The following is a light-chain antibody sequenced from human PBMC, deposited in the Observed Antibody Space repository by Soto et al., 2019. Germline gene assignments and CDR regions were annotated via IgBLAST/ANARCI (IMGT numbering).Light chain of an antibody. J-gene: IGLJ3*02. Sequence: QSALTQPASVSGSPGQSITISCTGTSSDVGAYNSVSWYQQHPGIAPKLINYEVSNRPSGVSNRFSGSKSGNTASLTISGLQAEDEADYYCSSYTSSNTWVFGGGTKLTVL. CDR3: SSYTSSNTWV. V-gene: IGLV2-14*01. CDR2: EVS. CDR1: SSDVGAYNS.